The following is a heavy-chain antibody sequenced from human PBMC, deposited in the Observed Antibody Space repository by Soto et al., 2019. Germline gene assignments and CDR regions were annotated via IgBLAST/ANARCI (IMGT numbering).Heavy chain of an antibody. CDR1: GGSVTSTSHY. CDR3: ESQPIRSSSSWKDGGFEY. D-gene: IGHD3-22*01. J-gene: IGHJ4*02. CDR2: IYHSGRT. Sequence: PSETLSLTCTVSGGSVTSTSHYWGWVRQPPGKGLEWIGSIYHSGRTYYNPSLKSRLTISVDTSKNQFSLNLNSVTASDTAVYYCESQPIRSSSSWKDGGFEYWAPGILVTVSS. V-gene: IGHV4-39*01.